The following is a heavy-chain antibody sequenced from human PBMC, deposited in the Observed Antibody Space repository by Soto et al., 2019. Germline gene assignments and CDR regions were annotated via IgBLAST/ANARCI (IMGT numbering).Heavy chain of an antibody. Sequence: PSETLSLTCTVSGGSICSYYWSWIRQPPGKGLEWIVYIYYSGSTNYNPSLKSRVSMSVDTSKNQFSLKLVSVTAADTAVYYCARHFVAVVIKGWGYWGQGTPVTVSS. D-gene: IGHD3-10*01. CDR3: ARHFVAVVIKGWGY. J-gene: IGHJ4*02. V-gene: IGHV4-59*08. CDR1: GGSICSYY. CDR2: IYYSGST.